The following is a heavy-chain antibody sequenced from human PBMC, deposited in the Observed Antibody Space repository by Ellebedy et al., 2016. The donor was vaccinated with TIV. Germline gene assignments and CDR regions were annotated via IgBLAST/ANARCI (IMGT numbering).Heavy chain of an antibody. V-gene: IGHV3-23*01. J-gene: IGHJ4*02. CDR3: ARGKSGTYIHHAFDC. CDR2: ISGSGGST. Sequence: PGGSLRLSCAASGFTFSSYAMSWVRQAPGKGLEWVSAISGSGGSTYYADSVKGRFTISRDNSKNTLYLQMNNLRAEDTAIYYCARGKSGTYIHHAFDCWGQGTLVTVSS. CDR1: GFTFSSYA. D-gene: IGHD1-14*01.